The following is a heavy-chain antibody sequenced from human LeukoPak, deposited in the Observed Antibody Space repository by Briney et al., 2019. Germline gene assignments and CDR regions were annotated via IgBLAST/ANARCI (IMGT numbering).Heavy chain of an antibody. CDR1: GGSISSYY. CDR2: IYYSGST. V-gene: IGHV4-59*01. Sequence: SETLSLTCTVSGGSISSYYWSWIRQPPGKGLEWIGYIYYSGSTNYNPSLKSRVTISVDTSKNQFSLKLSSVTAADTAVYYCASTTLAGYNRKNYFDYWGQGTLVTVSS. D-gene: IGHD5-24*01. CDR3: ASTTLAGYNRKNYFDY. J-gene: IGHJ4*02.